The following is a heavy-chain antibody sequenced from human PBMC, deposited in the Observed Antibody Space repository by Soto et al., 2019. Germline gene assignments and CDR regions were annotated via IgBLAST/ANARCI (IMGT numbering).Heavy chain of an antibody. Sequence: QVQLVQSGPEVKEPGASVKISCKTSGYTFANYAVTWVRQAPGQGLEWVGCNTDYAQKFQGTVTLTRDTSTSTAYLELRSLRSDDTAVYYCARGGPHIYLGSWNYYFDYWGQGTLVTVSS. CDR1: GYTFANYA. D-gene: IGHD1-7*01. J-gene: IGHJ4*02. CDR2: NT. CDR3: ARGGPHIYLGSWNYYFDY. V-gene: IGHV1-18*01.